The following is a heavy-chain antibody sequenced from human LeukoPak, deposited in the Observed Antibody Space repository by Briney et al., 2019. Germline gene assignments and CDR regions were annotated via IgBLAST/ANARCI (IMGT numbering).Heavy chain of an antibody. CDR3: ARPSVLRFLECLLGFDY. Sequence: GGSLRLSCAASGFTFSSYWMSWVRQAPGKGLEWVANIKQDGSEKYYVDSVKGRFTISRDNAKNSLYLQMNSLRAEDTAVYYCARPSVLRFLECLLGFDYWGQGTLVTVSS. CDR2: IKQDGSEK. V-gene: IGHV3-7*01. D-gene: IGHD3-3*01. CDR1: GFTFSSYW. J-gene: IGHJ4*02.